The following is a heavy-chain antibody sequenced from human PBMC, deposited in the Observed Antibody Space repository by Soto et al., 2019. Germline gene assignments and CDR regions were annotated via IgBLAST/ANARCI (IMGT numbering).Heavy chain of an antibody. CDR1: GYIFTIYG. CDR2: ISTYDGNT. Sequence: SVKVSCEASGYIFTIYGITWVRQAPGQGLERMGWISTYDGNTNYAQNFQGRVSMARDTSTSTAYMELRSLRSDDTAVYYCARDRGRSCIGGICPFDYWGQGTLVTVSS. J-gene: IGHJ4*02. V-gene: IGHV1-18*01. CDR3: ARDRGRSCIGGICPFDY. D-gene: IGHD2-15*01.